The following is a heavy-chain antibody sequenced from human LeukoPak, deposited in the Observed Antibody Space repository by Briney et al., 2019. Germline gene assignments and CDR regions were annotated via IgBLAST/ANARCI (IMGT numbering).Heavy chain of an antibody. V-gene: IGHV4-31*03. D-gene: IGHD5-18*01. Sequence: SQTLSLTCTVSGGSISSGGYYWSWIRQHPGKGLEWIGYIYYSGSTYYNPSLKSRVTISVDTPKNQFSLKLSSVTAADTAVYYCAREVDRYGYVVDYWGQGTLVTVSS. CDR2: IYYSGST. CDR1: GGSISSGGYY. CDR3: AREVDRYGYVVDY. J-gene: IGHJ4*02.